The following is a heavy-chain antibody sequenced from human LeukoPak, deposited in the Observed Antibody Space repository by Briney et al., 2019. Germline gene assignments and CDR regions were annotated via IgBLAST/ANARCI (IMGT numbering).Heavy chain of an antibody. J-gene: IGHJ6*02. CDR3: ARSILVVPVASHYNYGVDV. D-gene: IGHD2-2*01. Sequence: ASVKVSCKTSGYTFTRCAVHWVRQAPGQRLEWMGWIHADSGNTKYSQKLQGRVTIARDTSASTAYMELSSLRSEDTAVYYCARSILVVPVASHYNYGVDVWGQGTTVTVSS. CDR2: IHADSGNT. CDR1: GYTFTRCA. V-gene: IGHV1-3*01.